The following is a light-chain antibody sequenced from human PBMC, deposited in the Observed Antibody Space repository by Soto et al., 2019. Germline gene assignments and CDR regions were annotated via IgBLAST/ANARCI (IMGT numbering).Light chain of an antibody. CDR2: DAS. V-gene: IGKV3-20*01. J-gene: IGKJ3*01. CDR3: QPYGPSPL. Sequence: EIVLTQSPGTLSLSPGERATLSCRASQSVSSSYLAWYQQKPGQAPRLLIYDASRATGIPDRFSASGSGTAFTLTITRLEPADFAVYYCQPYGPSPLFGPGTKVDI. CDR1: QSVSSSY.